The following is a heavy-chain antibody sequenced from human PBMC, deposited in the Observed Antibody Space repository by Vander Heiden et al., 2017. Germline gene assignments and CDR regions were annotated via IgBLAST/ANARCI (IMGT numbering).Heavy chain of an antibody. CDR3: ARDYYDSSGYYLGAFDI. J-gene: IGHJ3*02. CDR1: GFTFSSYA. D-gene: IGHD3-22*01. Sequence: QVQLVESGGGVVQPGRSLRLSCAASGFTFSSYAMHWVRQAPGKGLEWVAVISYDGSNKYYADSVKGRFTISRDNSKNTLYLQMNSLRAEDTAVYYCARDYYDSSGYYLGAFDIWGQGTMVTVSS. CDR2: ISYDGSNK. V-gene: IGHV3-30*04.